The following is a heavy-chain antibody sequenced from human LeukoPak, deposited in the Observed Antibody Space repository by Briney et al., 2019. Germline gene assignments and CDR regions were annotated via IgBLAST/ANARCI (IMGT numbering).Heavy chain of an antibody. CDR3: ARQAGGYSSGWYQFHFDF. D-gene: IGHD6-19*01. CDR1: GYTLTSNG. Sequence: ASVKVSCKASGYTLTSNGISWVRQAPGQGLEWMGWINTYNGNTNYAQNLQGRVTMTTDTSTSTAYMELRSLRSDDTAVYYCARQAGGYSSGWYQFHFDFWGQGTLVTVSS. J-gene: IGHJ4*02. CDR2: INTYNGNT. V-gene: IGHV1-18*04.